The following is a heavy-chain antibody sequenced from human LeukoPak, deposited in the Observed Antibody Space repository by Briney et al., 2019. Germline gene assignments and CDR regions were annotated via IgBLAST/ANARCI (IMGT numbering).Heavy chain of an antibody. CDR2: IYPGDSDT. CDR3: ARLFDSSGYYVDY. CDR1: GYTFTNYW. V-gene: IGHV5-51*01. D-gene: IGHD3-22*01. J-gene: IGHJ4*02. Sequence: GESLKISCKGSGYTFTNYWIGWVRQTPGKGLEWMGIIYPGDSDTRYRPSFQGQVTISADKSISTAYLQWGSLEASDTAMYYCARLFDSSGYYVDYWGQGNLVTVYS.